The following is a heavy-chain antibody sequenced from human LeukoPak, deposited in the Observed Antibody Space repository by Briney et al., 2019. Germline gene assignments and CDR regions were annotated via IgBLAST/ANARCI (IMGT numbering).Heavy chain of an antibody. CDR1: GGSISSYY. CDR2: IYTSGST. Sequence: SETLSLTCTVSGGSISSYYWSWIRQPAGKGLEWIGRIYTSGSTNYNPSLKSRVTMSVDTSKNQFSLKLSSVTAADTAVYYCARDSVGATTYYYYGMDVWGQGTTVTVSS. J-gene: IGHJ6*02. CDR3: ARDSVGATTYYYYGMDV. D-gene: IGHD1-26*01. V-gene: IGHV4-4*07.